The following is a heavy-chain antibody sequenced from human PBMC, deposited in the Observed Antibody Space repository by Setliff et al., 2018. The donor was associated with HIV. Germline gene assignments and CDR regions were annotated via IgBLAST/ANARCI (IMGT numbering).Heavy chain of an antibody. D-gene: IGHD6-13*01. Sequence: SWIRQPPGKGLEWIGEINHSGSTNYNPSLKSRVTISVDTSKNQFSLKLSSVTAADTAVYYCARGGVAAASYYFDYWGQGTLVTVSS. CDR3: ARGGVAAASYYFDY. CDR2: INHSGST. V-gene: IGHV4-34*01. J-gene: IGHJ4*02.